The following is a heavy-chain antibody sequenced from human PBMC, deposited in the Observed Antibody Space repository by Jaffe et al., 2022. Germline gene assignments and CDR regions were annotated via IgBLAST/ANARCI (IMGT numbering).Heavy chain of an antibody. CDR1: GGSISSYY. CDR2: IYYSGST. CDR3: ARGGGKIPRLGYHYYYMDV. V-gene: IGHV4-59*01. J-gene: IGHJ6*03. D-gene: IGHD3-16*01. Sequence: QVQLQESGPGLVKPSETLSLTCTVSGGSISSYYWSWIRQPPGKGLEWIGYIYYSGSTNYNPSLKSRVTISVDTSKNQFSLKLSSVTAADTAVYYCARGGGKIPRLGYHYYYMDVWGKGTTVTVSS.